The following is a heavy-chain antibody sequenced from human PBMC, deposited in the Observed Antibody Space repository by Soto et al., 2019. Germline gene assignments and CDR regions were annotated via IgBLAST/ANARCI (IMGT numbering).Heavy chain of an antibody. CDR2: ISAYNGNT. D-gene: IGHD3-10*01. V-gene: IGHV1-18*01. CDR3: ARDQESITDRILQY. CDR1: GDTFASFG. J-gene: IGHJ4*02. Sequence: ASVKVSCKASGDTFASFGFSLVRQAPGQGLEWLGWISAYNGNTHYAQKVRDRATLTTDTSTNTAYMELRSLTSDDTAVYYCARDQESITDRILQYWGQGTRVTVSS.